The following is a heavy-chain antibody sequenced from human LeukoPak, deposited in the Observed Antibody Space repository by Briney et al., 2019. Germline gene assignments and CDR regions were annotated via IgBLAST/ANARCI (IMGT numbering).Heavy chain of an antibody. CDR3: ARQGAAGKYYYYYMDV. Sequence: GESLKISCQGSGYNFPIYWIGWVRQMPVQGLEWMGSIYPDDSNTIYGPSFQGQVTISADKSINTAYLEWSSLKASDTAIYYCARQGAAGKYYYYYMDVWGKGTTVTVSS. D-gene: IGHD6-13*01. CDR2: IYPDDSNT. CDR1: GYNFPIYW. V-gene: IGHV5-51*01. J-gene: IGHJ6*03.